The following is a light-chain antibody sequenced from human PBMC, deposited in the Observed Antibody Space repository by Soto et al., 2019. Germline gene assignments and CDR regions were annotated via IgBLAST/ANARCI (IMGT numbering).Light chain of an antibody. CDR3: QQSYITPYT. CDR1: QSISVH. CDR2: AAS. Sequence: DIQMTQSPPSLSASVGDTVTITCRASQSISVHLNWYQQKPGKVPKLLLYAASNLQSGVPSRFSGXGXETYXXLTXXSLQPEDFAXYYCQQSYITPYTFGQGTKLQIK. V-gene: IGKV1-39*01. J-gene: IGKJ2*01.